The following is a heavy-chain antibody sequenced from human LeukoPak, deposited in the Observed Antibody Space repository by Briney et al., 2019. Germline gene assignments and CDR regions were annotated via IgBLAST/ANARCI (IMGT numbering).Heavy chain of an antibody. J-gene: IGHJ4*02. D-gene: IGHD6-6*01. CDR3: AGGRVLVAWYFGY. CDR1: GGSISGYY. CDR2: IYYSGTT. V-gene: IGHV4-59*01. Sequence: PSETLSLTCTVSGGSISGYYWSWIRQTPGQGLEWIGYIYYSGTTNYNPSLKSRVTISIDTSKNKFSLKLNSVTAADTAVYSCAGGRVLVAWYFGYWGQGTLVTVSS.